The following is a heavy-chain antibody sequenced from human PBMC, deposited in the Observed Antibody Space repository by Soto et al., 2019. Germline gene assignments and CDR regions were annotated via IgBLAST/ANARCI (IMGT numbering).Heavy chain of an antibody. Sequence: EVQLVESGGGLVQPGGSLRLSCAASGFTVSSNYMSWVRQAPGKGLEWVSVIYSGGSTYYADSVKGRFTISRDNSKNTLYLQMNSLRAEDTAVYFCARAGRITGIAVAGLGYWGQGTLVTVSS. CDR2: IYSGGST. V-gene: IGHV3-66*01. D-gene: IGHD6-19*01. J-gene: IGHJ4*02. CDR3: ARAGRITGIAVAGLGY. CDR1: GFTVSSNY.